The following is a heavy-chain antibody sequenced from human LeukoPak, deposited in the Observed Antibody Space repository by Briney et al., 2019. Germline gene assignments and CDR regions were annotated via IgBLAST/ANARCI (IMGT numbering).Heavy chain of an antibody. CDR1: GFTFRTYW. D-gene: IGHD2-2*01. CDR3: ARDPDIEVESNYYDGVDM. V-gene: IGHV3-7*01. J-gene: IGHJ3*02. Sequence: GGSLRLSCAASGFTFRTYWMIWVRQAPGKGLEWVANINQDGSKKNYVDSVKGRFTISRDNAKNSLYLQMNSLRSEDTAVYYCARDPDIEVESNYYDGVDMWGQGTMVTVSS. CDR2: INQDGSKK.